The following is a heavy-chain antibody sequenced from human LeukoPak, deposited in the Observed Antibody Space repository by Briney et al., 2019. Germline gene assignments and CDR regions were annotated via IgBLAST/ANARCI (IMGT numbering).Heavy chain of an antibody. J-gene: IGHJ4*02. Sequence: GGSLRLSCAASGLTFSDYTMNWVRQAPGKGLEGVSYISSSSSTISYADSVKGRFTISRDNAKNSLFLQMNSLRAEDTAVYYCASVGHCTSSSCPYYFDYWGQGTLVTVSS. D-gene: IGHD2-2*03. CDR3: ASVGHCTSSSCPYYFDY. V-gene: IGHV3-48*01. CDR2: ISSSSSTI. CDR1: GLTFSDYT.